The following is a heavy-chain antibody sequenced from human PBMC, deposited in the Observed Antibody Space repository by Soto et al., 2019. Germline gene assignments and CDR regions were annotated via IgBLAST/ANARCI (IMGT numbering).Heavy chain of an antibody. J-gene: IGHJ6*03. CDR1: GGSISSYY. CDR3: ARMYYDFWSGFRYYYMDV. V-gene: IGHV4-59*01. D-gene: IGHD3-3*01. CDR2: IYYSGST. Sequence: SETLSLTCTVSGGSISSYYWSWIRQPPGKGLEWIGYIYYSGSTNYNPSLKSRVTISVDTSKNQFSLKLSSVTAADTAVYYCARMYYDFWSGFRYYYMDVWGKGTTVTVS.